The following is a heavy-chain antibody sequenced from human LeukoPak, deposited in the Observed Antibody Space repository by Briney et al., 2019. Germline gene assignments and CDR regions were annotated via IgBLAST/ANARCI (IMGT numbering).Heavy chain of an antibody. Sequence: ASVKVSCKASGGTFSSYAINWVRQATGQGLEWMGWMNPNSGNTGYAQKFQGRVTMTRNTSISTAYMELSSLRSEDTAVYYCATNPLGTNYFDYWGQGTLVTVSS. CDR2: MNPNSGNT. J-gene: IGHJ4*02. V-gene: IGHV1-8*02. CDR3: ATNPLGTNYFDY. CDR1: GGTFSSYA. D-gene: IGHD2-8*01.